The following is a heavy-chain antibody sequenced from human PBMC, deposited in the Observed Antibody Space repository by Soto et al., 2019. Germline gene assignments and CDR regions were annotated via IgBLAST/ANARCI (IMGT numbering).Heavy chain of an antibody. D-gene: IGHD3-10*01. J-gene: IGHJ4*02. CDR1: GGSFSGYY. V-gene: IGHV4-34*01. CDR3: ARGNYYGSGSYPPFDY. Sequence: QVQLQQWGAGLLKPSETLSLTCAVYGGSFSGYYWSWIRQPPGKGLEWIGEINHSGSTNYNPSLKSRVTISVDSSKNQFSLKLSSVTAADTAVYYCARGNYYGSGSYPPFDYWGQGTLVTVSS. CDR2: INHSGST.